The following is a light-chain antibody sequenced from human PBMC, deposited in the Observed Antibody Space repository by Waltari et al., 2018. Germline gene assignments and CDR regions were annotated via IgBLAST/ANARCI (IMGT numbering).Light chain of an antibody. CDR2: YDS. CDR3: QVWDANNDPGV. J-gene: IGLJ1*01. CDR1: NIGTNS. Sequence: SYVLTQPPSVSVAPGKTARITCGGNNIGTNSAHWYQQKPGQAPILVISYDSDRPSGIPERFSGSNSGNTATLTISRVEAADEADYYCQVWDANNDPGVFGTGTEVTVL. V-gene: IGLV3-21*04.